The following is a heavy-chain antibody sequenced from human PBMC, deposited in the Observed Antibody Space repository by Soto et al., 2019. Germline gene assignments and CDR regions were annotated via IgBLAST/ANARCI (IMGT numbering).Heavy chain of an antibody. V-gene: IGHV4-39*02. J-gene: IGHJ5*02. CDR2: IYYSGST. CDR3: ATQEVGGSYVYTFDP. CDR1: GGSISSSSYY. Sequence: SETLSLTCTVAGGSISSSSYYWGWIRQPPGKGLEWIGSIYYSGSTYYNPSLKSRVTISVDTSKNHFSLKLSSVTAADTAVYYCATQEVGGSYVYTFDPWGQGTLVTVS. D-gene: IGHD1-26*01.